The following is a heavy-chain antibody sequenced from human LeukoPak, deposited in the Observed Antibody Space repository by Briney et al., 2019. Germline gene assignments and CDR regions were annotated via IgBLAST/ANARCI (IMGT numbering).Heavy chain of an antibody. J-gene: IGHJ4*02. V-gene: IGHV1-24*01. CDR2: FDPEDGET. CDR1: GYTLTELS. CDR3: ATDYYDSSGLMDY. D-gene: IGHD3-22*01. Sequence: ASVKVSCKVSGYTLTELSMHWVRQAPGKGLEWMGGFDPEDGETIYAQKFQGRVTMTEDTSTDTAYTELSSLRSEDTAVYYCATDYYDSSGLMDYWGQGTLVTVSS.